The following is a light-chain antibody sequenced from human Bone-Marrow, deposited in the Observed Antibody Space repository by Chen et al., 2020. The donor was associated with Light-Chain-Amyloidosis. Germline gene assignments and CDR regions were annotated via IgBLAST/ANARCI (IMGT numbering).Light chain of an antibody. Sequence: QSALTQPASLSGFPGQSSTISCTGTNNDVGGHAFVSWYQRHPGKAPKFLIYEDTERASGVSNRFSGSKSGNTASLTISGLQAEDEADYYCSSFAAGSTWVFGGGTSLTVL. CDR2: EDT. CDR1: NNDVGGHAF. V-gene: IGLV2-23*01. CDR3: SSFAAGSTWV. J-gene: IGLJ3*02.